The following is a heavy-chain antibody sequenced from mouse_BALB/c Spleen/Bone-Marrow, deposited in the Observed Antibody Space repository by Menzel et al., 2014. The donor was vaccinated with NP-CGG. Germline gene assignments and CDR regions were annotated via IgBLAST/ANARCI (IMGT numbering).Heavy chain of an antibody. D-gene: IGHD2-3*01. CDR2: IDPSDSET. CDR3: ARSHGYYPYWYFDV. CDR1: GYTFTSYW. V-gene: IGHV1-69*02. J-gene: IGHJ1*01. Sequence: VKLVESGAELVKPGAPVKLSCKASGYTFTSYWMNWVKQRPGRGLEWIGRIDPSDSETHCNQKFKDKATLTVDKSSSTAYIQLSSMTSEDSAVYYCARSHGYYPYWYFDVWGAGATVTVSS.